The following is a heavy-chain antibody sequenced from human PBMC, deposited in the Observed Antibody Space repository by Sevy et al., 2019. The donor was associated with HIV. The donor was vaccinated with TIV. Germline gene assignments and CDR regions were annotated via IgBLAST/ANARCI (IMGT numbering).Heavy chain of an antibody. V-gene: IGHV3-23*01. CDR3: AKDPDYYDSSGYPGIEDY. D-gene: IGHD3-22*01. J-gene: IGHJ4*02. Sequence: GGSLRLSCAASGFTFSSYAMSWVRQAPGKGLEWVSAISGGGGSTYYADSVKGRFTISRDNSKNTLYLQMNSLRAEETAVYYCAKDPDYYDSSGYPGIEDYWGQGTLVTVSS. CDR2: ISGGGGST. CDR1: GFTFSSYA.